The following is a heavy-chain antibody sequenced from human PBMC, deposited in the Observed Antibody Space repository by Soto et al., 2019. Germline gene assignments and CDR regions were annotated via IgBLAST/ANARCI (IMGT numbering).Heavy chain of an antibody. CDR1: GFSFSSYW. CDR3: ARDRRTFISDRQYYYGMDV. D-gene: IGHD6-6*01. CDR2: IKQDGSEK. J-gene: IGHJ6*02. V-gene: IGHV3-7*05. Sequence: GGSLRLSCAASGFSFSSYWMSWVRQAPGKGLEWVANIKQDGSEKYYVDSVKGRFTISRDNAKNSLYLQMNSLRAEDTAVYYCARDRRTFISDRQYYYGMDVLGQGATVTVS.